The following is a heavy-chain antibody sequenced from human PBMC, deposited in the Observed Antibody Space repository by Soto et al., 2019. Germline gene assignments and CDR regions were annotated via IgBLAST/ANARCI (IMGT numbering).Heavy chain of an antibody. D-gene: IGHD3-3*01. V-gene: IGHV1-69*01. CDR2: NIPIFGTA. Sequence: QVQLVQSGAEVKKPGSSVKVSCKASGGTFSSYAISWVRQAPGQGLEWMGGNIPIFGTANYAQKFQGRVTITADESTSTAYMELSSRRSEDTAVYYCASLTIFGVVIPSYCYYGMDVWGQGTTVTVSS. J-gene: IGHJ6*02. CDR1: GGTFSSYA. CDR3: ASLTIFGVVIPSYCYYGMDV.